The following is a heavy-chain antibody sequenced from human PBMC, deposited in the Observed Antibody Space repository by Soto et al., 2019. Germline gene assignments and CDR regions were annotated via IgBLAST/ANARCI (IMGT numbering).Heavy chain of an antibody. J-gene: IGHJ6*02. CDR3: TTGRYDFWSGNYGMDV. V-gene: IGHV3-15*01. CDR1: GYTFTGYY. Sequence: SCKASGYTFTGYYMHWVRQAPGKGLEWVGRIKSKTDSGTTDYAAPVKGRFTISRDDSKNTLYLQMNSLKTEDTAVYYCTTGRYDFWSGNYGMDVWGQGTTVTVSS. CDR2: IKSKTDSGTT. D-gene: IGHD3-3*01.